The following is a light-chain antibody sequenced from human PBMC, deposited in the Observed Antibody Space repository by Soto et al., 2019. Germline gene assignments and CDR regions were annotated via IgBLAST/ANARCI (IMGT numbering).Light chain of an antibody. CDR3: QQRGDWCS. V-gene: IGKV3-11*01. CDR1: QSFSSI. CDR2: DAS. Sequence: EIVLTQSPATLSLSPGERATLSCRASQSFSSILAWYQQKPGQAPRLLIYDASIRATGIPARFSGSGSGTDFTLTISSLEPEDFAIYYCQQRGDWCSFGGGTKVDIK. J-gene: IGKJ4*01.